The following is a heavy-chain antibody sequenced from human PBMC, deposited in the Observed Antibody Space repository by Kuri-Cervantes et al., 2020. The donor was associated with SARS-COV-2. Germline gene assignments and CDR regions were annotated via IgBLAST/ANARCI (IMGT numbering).Heavy chain of an antibody. D-gene: IGHD3-22*01. CDR1: GFTFGDYA. J-gene: IGHJ4*02. CDR2: IRSKAYGGTT. CDR3: TRDLRDHSSGYSN. Sequence: GGSLRLSCTASGFTFGDYAMSWVRQAPGKGLEWVGFIRSKAYGGTTEYAASVKGRFTISRDDSKSIAYLQMNSLKTEDTAVYYCTRDLRDHSSGYSNWGQGTLVTVSS. V-gene: IGHV3-49*04.